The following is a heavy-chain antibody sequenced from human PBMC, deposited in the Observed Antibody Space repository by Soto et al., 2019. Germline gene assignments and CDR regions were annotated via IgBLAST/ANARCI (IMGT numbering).Heavy chain of an antibody. D-gene: IGHD4-17*01. CDR1: GFTFSSYA. Sequence: QVQLVESGGGVVQPGRSLRLSCAASGFTFSSYAMHWVRQAPGKGLEWVAVISYDGSNKYYADSVKGRFTISRDNSKNTLYLHMNSLRAEDTAVYYCAREPHPKPGANYGGNSKFDYWGQGTLVTVSS. CDR3: AREPHPKPGANYGGNSKFDY. CDR2: ISYDGSNK. J-gene: IGHJ4*02. V-gene: IGHV3-30-3*01.